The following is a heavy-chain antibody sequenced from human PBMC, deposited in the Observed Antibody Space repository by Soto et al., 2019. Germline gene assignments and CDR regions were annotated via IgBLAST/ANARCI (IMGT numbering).Heavy chain of an antibody. CDR2: INPSGGST. V-gene: IGHV1-46*01. J-gene: IGHJ6*02. CDR3: ARERDGSGRYGLDV. CDR1: GYIFTNNY. D-gene: IGHD3-10*01. Sequence: ASVKVSCKASGYIFTNNYRHWVRQAPGQGLEWMGIINPSGGSTSYAQKFQGRVTMTRDTSTNTVYMNLSSLRSEDTAVYYCARERDGSGRYGLDVWGLGTTVTFSS.